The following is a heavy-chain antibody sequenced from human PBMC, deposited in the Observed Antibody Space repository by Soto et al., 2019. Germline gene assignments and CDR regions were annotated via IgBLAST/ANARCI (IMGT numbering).Heavy chain of an antibody. V-gene: IGHV3-33*01. Sequence: LRLSCAASGFSFSDYVMHWVRQAPGKGLEWVAFIWHDGGNKFYAESVKGRFTISRDNSKNTLYLQMTSLSAEDTAMYYCARDGDVNTGFGKDYWGQGTLVTVSS. D-gene: IGHD3-16*01. CDR3: ARDGDVNTGFGKDY. J-gene: IGHJ4*02. CDR2: IWHDGGNK. CDR1: GFSFSDYV.